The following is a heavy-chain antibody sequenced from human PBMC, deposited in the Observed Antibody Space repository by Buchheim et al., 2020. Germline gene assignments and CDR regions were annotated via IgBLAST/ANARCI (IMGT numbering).Heavy chain of an antibody. Sequence: EVQLVESGGDLVQPGGSLRLSCAASGFPFRSRWMSWVRQAPGKRLEWVANMNQEGGERYYVDPGRGRFTISRDNDRNIFFLKMNYLRAEDTAIYYCARADYNSVDVWGQGTL. D-gene: IGHD1-1*01. CDR2: MNQEGGER. CDR1: GFPFRSRW. V-gene: IGHV3-7*01. J-gene: IGHJ4*02. CDR3: ARADYNSVDV.